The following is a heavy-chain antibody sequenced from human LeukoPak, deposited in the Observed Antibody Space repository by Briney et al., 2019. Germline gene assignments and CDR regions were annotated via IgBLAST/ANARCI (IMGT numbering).Heavy chain of an antibody. CDR1: GGSISSYY. CDR3: ARGSSWYVSYYMDV. J-gene: IGHJ6*03. CDR2: IYYSGST. D-gene: IGHD6-13*01. V-gene: IGHV4-59*01. Sequence: PSETLSLTCTVSGGSISSYYWSWIRQPPGKGLEWIGYIYYSGSTNYNPSLKSRVTISVDTSKNQFSLKLSSVTAADTAVYYCARGSSWYVSYYMDVWGKGTTVTISS.